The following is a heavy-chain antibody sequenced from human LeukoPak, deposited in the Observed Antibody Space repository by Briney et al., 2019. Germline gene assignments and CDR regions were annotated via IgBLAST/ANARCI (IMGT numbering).Heavy chain of an antibody. Sequence: SETLSLTCTVSGGSISSYCWSWIRQPPGKGLEWIGEINHSGSTNYNPSLKSRVTISVDTSKNQFSLKLSSVTAADTAVYYCARSPIFYYYYMDVWGKGTTVTISS. D-gene: IGHD3-9*01. V-gene: IGHV4-34*01. CDR2: INHSGST. CDR1: GGSISSYC. J-gene: IGHJ6*03. CDR3: ARSPIFYYYYMDV.